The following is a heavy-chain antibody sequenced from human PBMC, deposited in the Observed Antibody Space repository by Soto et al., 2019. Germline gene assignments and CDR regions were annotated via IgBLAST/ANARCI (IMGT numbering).Heavy chain of an antibody. Sequence: EVQLLESGGGLVQPGGSLRLSCAGSGFTFINYAMNWVRQAPGQGLEWVSTISGGGDAPFFADSVRGRFTIPRDNSKNTVTLQMNNLGVDDTAVYFCARKVPGSTSRPDYWYFDLWGRGTLVTVSS. J-gene: IGHJ2*01. D-gene: IGHD3-10*01. CDR2: ISGGGDAP. CDR1: GFTFINYA. CDR3: ARKVPGSTSRPDYWYFDL. V-gene: IGHV3-23*01.